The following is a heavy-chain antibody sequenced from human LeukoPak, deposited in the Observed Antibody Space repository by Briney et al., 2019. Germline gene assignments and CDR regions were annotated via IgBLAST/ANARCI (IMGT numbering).Heavy chain of an antibody. D-gene: IGHD3-10*01. CDR3: ARRGYYGSGSYEY. V-gene: IGHV4-34*01. CDR1: GGSFSGYY. J-gene: IGHJ4*02. CDR2: INHSGST. Sequence: PSETLSLTCAVYGGSFSGYYWSWIRQPPGKGLEWIGEINHSGSTNYNPSLKSRVTISVDTSKNQFSLKLSSVTAADTAVYYCARRGYYGSGSYEYWGQGTLVTVSS.